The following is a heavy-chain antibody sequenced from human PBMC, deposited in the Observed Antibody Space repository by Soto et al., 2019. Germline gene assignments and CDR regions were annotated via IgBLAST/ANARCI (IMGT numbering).Heavy chain of an antibody. Sequence: EVQLLESGGGLVQPGGSLTLSCAASGFTFSTYAMTWVRQAPGKGLEWVSTISDSDGSTYYADSVKGRFTISRDNSKNTVYLQMNSLRAEDTDVYYCAKEVEGGWYYFGYWGQGTLFTVSS. D-gene: IGHD2-15*01. CDR1: GFTFSTYA. CDR2: ISDSDGST. V-gene: IGHV3-23*01. CDR3: AKEVEGGWYYFGY. J-gene: IGHJ4*02.